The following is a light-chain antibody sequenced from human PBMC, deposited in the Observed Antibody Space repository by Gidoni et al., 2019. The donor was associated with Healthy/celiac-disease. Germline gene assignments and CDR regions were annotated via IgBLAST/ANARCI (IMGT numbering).Light chain of an antibody. V-gene: IGLV3-1*01. CDR3: QTWDSSTVV. CDR2: QYS. J-gene: IGLJ2*01. CDR1: KLGDKY. Sequence: YELTQPPSVSGSPGQTASITCSGDKLGDKYACWYQKKPGQSPVLVIYQYSKRPSGIPERFSGSTSGNTATLTISGTQAMDEADYDCQTWDSSTVVFGGGTKLTVL.